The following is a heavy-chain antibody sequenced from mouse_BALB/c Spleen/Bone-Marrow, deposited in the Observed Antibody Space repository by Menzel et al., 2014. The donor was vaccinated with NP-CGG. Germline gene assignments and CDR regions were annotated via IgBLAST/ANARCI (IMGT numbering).Heavy chain of an antibody. CDR3: ARRGASGLYYYAMDY. CDR1: GYTFTDFA. CDR2: ISPYYVDG. J-gene: IGHJ4*01. D-gene: IGHD3-1*01. Sequence: QVQLKESGAELVRPGVSVKISCKGSGYTFTDFAIHWVKQSHTKSLEWIGVISPYYVDGGYNQKFKGKATMTIDRSSSTAYMELARPTSEDSAIYYCARRGASGLYYYAMDYWGQGTSVTVSS. V-gene: IGHV1S137*01.